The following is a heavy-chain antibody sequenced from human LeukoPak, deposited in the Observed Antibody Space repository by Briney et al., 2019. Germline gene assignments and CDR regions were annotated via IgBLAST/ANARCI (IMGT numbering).Heavy chain of an antibody. CDR3: AKVVQYQLYYFDY. Sequence: GGSLRLSCAASGFTFSDYSMHWVRQAPGKGLEWVAFIRYDGSNKYYADSVKGRFTISRDNSKNTLYLQMNSLRAEDTAVYYCAKVVQYQLYYFDYWGQGTLVTVSS. CDR1: GFTFSDYS. V-gene: IGHV3-30*02. CDR2: IRYDGSNK. J-gene: IGHJ4*02. D-gene: IGHD2-2*01.